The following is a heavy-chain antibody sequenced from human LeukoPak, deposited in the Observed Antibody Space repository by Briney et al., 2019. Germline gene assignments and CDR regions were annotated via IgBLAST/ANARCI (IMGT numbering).Heavy chain of an antibody. Sequence: PSETLSLTCAVSGGSISSSNWWSWVRQPPGKGLEWIGEIYHSGSTYYNPSLKSRVTISVDTSKNQFSLKLSSVTAADTAVYYCARDSLVVPAAGWGDYYYYMDVWGKGTTVTVSS. V-gene: IGHV4-4*02. J-gene: IGHJ6*03. D-gene: IGHD2-2*01. CDR3: ARDSLVVPAAGWGDYYYYMDV. CDR1: GGSISSSNW. CDR2: IYHSGST.